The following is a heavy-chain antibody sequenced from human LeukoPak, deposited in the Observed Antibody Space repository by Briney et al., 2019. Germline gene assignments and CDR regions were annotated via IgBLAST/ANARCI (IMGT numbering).Heavy chain of an antibody. V-gene: IGHV3-23*01. CDR3: AKERATTTSFDY. D-gene: IGHD4-11*01. CDR2: ISGGGGSI. CDR1: GFTFSSYA. J-gene: IGHJ4*02. Sequence: GGSLRLSCVASGFTFSSYAMSWVRQAPGKGLEWVSGISGGGGSIHYADSVKGRFTISRDNSMNTLYLQMNSLRAEDTAVYFCAKERATTTSFDYWDQGTLVTVSS.